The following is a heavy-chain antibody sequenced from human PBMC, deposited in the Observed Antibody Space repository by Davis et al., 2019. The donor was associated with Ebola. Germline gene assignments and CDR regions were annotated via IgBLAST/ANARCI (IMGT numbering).Heavy chain of an antibody. V-gene: IGHV1-69*13. D-gene: IGHD3-10*01. J-gene: IGHJ6*02. Sequence: SVKVSCKSSGYTFSSYAISWVRQAPGQGLEWMGGIIPSVGTAKYAQKFQGRVTITADASTSTAYMELSSLRSEDTAVYYCAREGTMGVSYGMDVWGQGTTVTVSS. CDR1: GYTFSSYA. CDR3: AREGTMGVSYGMDV. CDR2: IIPSVGTA.